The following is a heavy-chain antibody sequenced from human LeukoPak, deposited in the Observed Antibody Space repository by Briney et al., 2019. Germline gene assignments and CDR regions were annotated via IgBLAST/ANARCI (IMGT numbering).Heavy chain of an antibody. CDR1: GFSVSSNY. V-gene: IGHV3-53*01. CDR3: ARETVEMGTID. CDR2: IYSGGST. J-gene: IGHJ4*02. D-gene: IGHD5-24*01. Sequence: GGSLGLSCAASGFSVSSNYMSWVRQAPGKGLEWVSVIYSGGSTYYADSVKGRFTISRDNSKNTVYLQMNSLRAEDTAVYYCARETVEMGTIDWGQGTLVTVSS.